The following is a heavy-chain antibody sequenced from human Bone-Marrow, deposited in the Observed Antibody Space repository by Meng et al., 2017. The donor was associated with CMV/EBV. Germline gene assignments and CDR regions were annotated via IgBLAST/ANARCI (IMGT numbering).Heavy chain of an antibody. CDR3: ARDDYVWGSYRRYDY. CDR1: GYTFTSYY. CDR2: INPSGGST. J-gene: IGHJ4*02. D-gene: IGHD3-16*02. V-gene: IGHV1-46*01. Sequence: ASVKDSCKASGYTFTSYYMHWVRQAPGQGLEWMGIINPSGGSTSYAQKFQGRVTMTRDTSTSTVYMELSSLRSEDTAVYYCARDDYVWGSYRRYDYWGQGTLVTVSS.